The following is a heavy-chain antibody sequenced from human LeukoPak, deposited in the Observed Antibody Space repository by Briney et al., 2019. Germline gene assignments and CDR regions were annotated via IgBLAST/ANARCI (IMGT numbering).Heavy chain of an antibody. CDR1: GYTFTGYY. Sequence: GASVKVSCKASGYTFTGYYMHWVRQAPGQGLEWMGWINPNSGGTNYAQKFQGRVTMTRDTSISTAYMELSRLRSDDTAVYYCARGGHITMIVGPCDYWGQGTLVTASS. CDR3: ARGGHITMIVGPCDY. J-gene: IGHJ4*02. V-gene: IGHV1-2*02. CDR2: INPNSGGT. D-gene: IGHD3-22*01.